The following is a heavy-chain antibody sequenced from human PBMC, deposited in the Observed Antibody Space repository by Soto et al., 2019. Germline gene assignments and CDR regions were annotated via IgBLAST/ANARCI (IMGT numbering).Heavy chain of an antibody. CDR3: AKDRAYPRDYFHY. V-gene: IGHV3-30-3*01. J-gene: IGHJ4*02. Sequence: GGSLRLSCAVSGFTFSSYAMHWVRQAPGKGLEWVAVISFDGSNKYYADSVKGRFTISRDNSKSTLFLHMDSLRAEDTAVYYCAKDRAYPRDYFHYWGQGTLVTVSS. CDR2: ISFDGSNK. CDR1: GFTFSSYA.